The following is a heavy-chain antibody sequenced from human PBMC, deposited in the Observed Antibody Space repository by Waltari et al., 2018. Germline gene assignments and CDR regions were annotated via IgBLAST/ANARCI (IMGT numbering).Heavy chain of an antibody. CDR2: IDGGGST. D-gene: IGHD3-3*01. J-gene: IGHJ4*02. V-gene: IGHV3-53*02. CDR3: ARGFFGVVPDDY. CDR1: GFTVSSNY. Sequence: EVQLVETGGGLIQPGGSLRLSCAASGFTVSSNYMSWVRQAPGKGLEWVSVIDGGGSTYYEDSVKGRFTISRDNSKNPLYLQMNSLRAEDTAVYYCARGFFGVVPDDYWGQGTLVTVSS.